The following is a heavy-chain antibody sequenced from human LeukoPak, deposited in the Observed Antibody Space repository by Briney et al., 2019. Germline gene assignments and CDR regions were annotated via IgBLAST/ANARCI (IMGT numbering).Heavy chain of an antibody. D-gene: IGHD5-12*01. CDR1: GFTFSSYW. CDR3: ARAFSGYGPLDY. V-gene: IGHV3-74*01. Sequence: GGSLRLSCAASGFTFSSYWMHWVRQAPGKGLVWVSRINSDGSSTSYADSVKGRFTISRDNAKNTLYLQMNSPRAEDTAVYYCARAFSGYGPLDYWGQGTLVTVSS. J-gene: IGHJ4*02. CDR2: INSDGSST.